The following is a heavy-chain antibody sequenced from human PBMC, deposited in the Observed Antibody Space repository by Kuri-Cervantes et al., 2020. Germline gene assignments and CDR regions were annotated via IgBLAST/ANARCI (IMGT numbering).Heavy chain of an antibody. D-gene: IGHD6-13*01. CDR2: IYHSGST. J-gene: IGHJ5*02. CDR3: AKAGGSTYYSSLGNWFDP. V-gene: IGHV4-4*02. CDR1: GGSISSSNW. Sequence: SETLSLTCAVSGGSISSSNWWSWVRQPPGKGLEWIGEIYHSGSTNYNPSLKSRVTISVDKSKNQFSLKLSSVTAADTALYYCAKAGGSTYYSSLGNWFDPWGQGTLVTVSS.